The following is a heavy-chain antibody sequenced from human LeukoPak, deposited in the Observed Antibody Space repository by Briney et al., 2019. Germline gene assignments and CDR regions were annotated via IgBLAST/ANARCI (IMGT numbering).Heavy chain of an antibody. Sequence: SETLSLTCAVSGGSISSSNWWSWIRQPPGKGLEWIGEINHSGSTNYNPSLKSRVTISVDTSKNQFSLKLSSVTAADTAVYYCARAPIRLRRGAFDIWGQGTMVTVSS. V-gene: IGHV4-4*02. J-gene: IGHJ3*02. CDR2: INHSGST. CDR1: GGSISSSNW. D-gene: IGHD5/OR15-5a*01. CDR3: ARAPIRLRRGAFDI.